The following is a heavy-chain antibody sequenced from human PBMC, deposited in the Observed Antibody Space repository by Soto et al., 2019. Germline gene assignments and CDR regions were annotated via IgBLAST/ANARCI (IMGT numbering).Heavy chain of an antibody. D-gene: IGHD6-6*01. CDR3: ARDGPIEYSSSSFHFDL. CDR1: GFTVSSNY. Sequence: GGSLRLSCAASGFTVSSNYMSWVRQAPGKGLEWVSVIYSGGSTYYADSVKGRFTISRDNYKNTLYLQMNSLRAEDTAGYYCARDGPIEYSSSSFHFDLWGRGTLVTVSS. CDR2: IYSGGST. J-gene: IGHJ2*01. V-gene: IGHV3-53*01.